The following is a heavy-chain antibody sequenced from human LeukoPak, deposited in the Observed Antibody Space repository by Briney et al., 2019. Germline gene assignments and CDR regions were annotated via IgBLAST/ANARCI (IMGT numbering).Heavy chain of an antibody. J-gene: IGHJ6*03. V-gene: IGHV3-48*04. D-gene: IGHD2-21*02. CDR1: GFNFSTYC. CDR3: VRASHIVVVTGIPQGYYYYMDV. CDR2: IRSSDSSI. Sequence: GSLRLSRAASGFNFSTYCMKWVRQAPGKGLEWVSDIRSSDSSIYYTDSVKGRFTISRDNAKSSLYLQMNSLRAEDTAVYYCVRASHIVVVTGIPQGYYYYMDVWGKGTTVTVSS.